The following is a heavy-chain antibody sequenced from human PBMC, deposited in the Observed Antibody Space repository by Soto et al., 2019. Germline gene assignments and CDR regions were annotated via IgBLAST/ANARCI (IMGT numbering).Heavy chain of an antibody. V-gene: IGHV4-59*07. Sequence: QVQLQESGPGLVKPSDTLSLTCNVSGGSISGYYWSWIRQSPGKGLEYIGYIYYRGSTNYNSSLTSRVTMSVDTSRNQFSLKMNSVTAADTAVYYCARQQLLPFYYALDVCGQGTTVTVSS. CDR2: IYYRGST. CDR1: GGSISGYY. CDR3: ARQQLLPFYYALDV. D-gene: IGHD1-26*01. J-gene: IGHJ6*02.